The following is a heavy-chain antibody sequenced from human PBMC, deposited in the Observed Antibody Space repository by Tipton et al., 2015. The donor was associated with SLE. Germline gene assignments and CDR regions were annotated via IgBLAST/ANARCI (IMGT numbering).Heavy chain of an antibody. CDR2: INYSGST. D-gene: IGHD2-2*01. V-gene: IGHV4-59*01. CDR1: GGSISSYY. Sequence: TLSLTCTVSGGSISSYYWTWIRQPPGKGLEWIGYINYSGSTNYNPSLKSRVTISLDTSKKQFSLKLSSVTAADTAVYYCARSYCSSTICNYYYGMDVWGQGTTVSVSS. CDR3: ARSYCSSTICNYYYGMDV. J-gene: IGHJ6*02.